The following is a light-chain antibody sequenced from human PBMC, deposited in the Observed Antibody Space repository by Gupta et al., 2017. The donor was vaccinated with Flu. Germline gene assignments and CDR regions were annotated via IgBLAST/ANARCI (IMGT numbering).Light chain of an antibody. CDR3: QERCTWPKVS. CDR2: DAS. J-gene: IGKJ4*01. CDR1: TNVNNY. Sequence: ATLSLSPGERATLSCGASTNVNNYIARDQHKPGQAPRRLIYDASKRATGIPGRFSGSGSGTDFTLTIRSREPEAFALYYCQERCTWPKVSFGGVSKVE. V-gene: IGKV3-11*01.